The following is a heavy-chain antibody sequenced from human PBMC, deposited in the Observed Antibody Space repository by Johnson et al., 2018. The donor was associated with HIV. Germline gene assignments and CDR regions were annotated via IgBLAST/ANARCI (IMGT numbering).Heavy chain of an antibody. J-gene: IGHJ3*02. Sequence: VQLVESGGGLVQPGGSLRLSCAASGFTFSSYAMSWVRQAPGKGLEWVSAISGSGGSTYYADSVKGRFTISRDNSKNTLYLQMGSLRAEDMAVYCCARPYILLQLVSAFDIWGQGTMVTVSS. CDR3: ARPYILLQLVSAFDI. V-gene: IGHV3-23*04. D-gene: IGHD6-6*01. CDR2: ISGSGGST. CDR1: GFTFSSYA.